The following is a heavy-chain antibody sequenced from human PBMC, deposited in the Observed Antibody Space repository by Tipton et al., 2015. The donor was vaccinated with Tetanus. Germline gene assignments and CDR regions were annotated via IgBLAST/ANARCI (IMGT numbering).Heavy chain of an antibody. Sequence: LRLSCAVSGGAFSGYLWSWIRQSPGKGLEWIGEINQSGSTIYNPSLKSRVTIAVDTFKRQFSMTLTSATAADTAVYYCARAGFEGSSSSGYFDHWGLGALVTVSS. CDR2: INQSGST. CDR1: GGAFSGYL. CDR3: ARAGFEGSSSSGYFDH. D-gene: IGHD2-2*01. J-gene: IGHJ4*02. V-gene: IGHV4-34*01.